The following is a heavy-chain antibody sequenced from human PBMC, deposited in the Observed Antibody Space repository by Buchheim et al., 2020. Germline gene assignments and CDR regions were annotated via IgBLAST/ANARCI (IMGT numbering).Heavy chain of an antibody. J-gene: IGHJ4*02. Sequence: QVTLKESGPALVKPTQTLTLTCTFSGFSLSTSAMRVSWIRQPPGKALEWLARIDWDDDKFYSTSLKTRLTISKYTSKNQMVLTMTKMDPVDTGTYYCARISEYGSGWPDYWGQGIL. CDR1: GFSLSTSAMR. V-gene: IGHV2-70*04. CDR2: IDWDDDK. CDR3: ARISEYGSGWPDY. D-gene: IGHD6-19*01.